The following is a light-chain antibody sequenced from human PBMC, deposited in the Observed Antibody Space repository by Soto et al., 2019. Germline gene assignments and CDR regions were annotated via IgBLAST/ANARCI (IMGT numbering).Light chain of an antibody. V-gene: IGKV1-39*01. Sequence: DIQMTQSPCSLSSSVGDRVTITCRASQNIIIYLNWYQQKPGKAPNLLIYTTSNLQSGVPARFSGSGSGTDFTLTISSLQPEDFATYYCQQSYTTSYTFGQGTKLEIK. CDR1: QNIIIY. CDR3: QQSYTTSYT. CDR2: TTS. J-gene: IGKJ2*01.